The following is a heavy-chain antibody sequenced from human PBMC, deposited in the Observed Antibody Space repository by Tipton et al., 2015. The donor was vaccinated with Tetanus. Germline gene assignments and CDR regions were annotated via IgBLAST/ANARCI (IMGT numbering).Heavy chain of an antibody. D-gene: IGHD1-7*01. V-gene: IGHV1-18*01. Sequence: QLVQSGAEVKKPGASVKVSCKASGYTFTSYGISWVRQAPGQGLEWMGWISAYNGNTNYAQKLQGRVTMTRNTAISTAYMELSGLTSDDTAVYYCARERSITGNTEFDPWGQGTLVTV. CDR1: GYTFTSYG. CDR2: ISAYNGNT. J-gene: IGHJ5*02. CDR3: ARERSITGNTEFDP.